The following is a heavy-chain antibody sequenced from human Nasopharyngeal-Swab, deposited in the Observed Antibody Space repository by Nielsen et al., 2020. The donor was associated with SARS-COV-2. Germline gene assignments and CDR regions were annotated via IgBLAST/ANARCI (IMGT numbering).Heavy chain of an antibody. CDR3: ARHSIHGYYYYMDV. V-gene: IGHV4-39*01. J-gene: IGHJ6*03. CDR2: IYYSGST. Sequence: SETLSLTCTVSGGSISSSSYYWGWIRQPPGKGLEWIGSIYYSGSTYYNPSLKSRVTMSVDMSKNHFSLKMSSVTAADTAVFYCARHSIHGYYYYMDVWGKGTSVIVSS. D-gene: IGHD6-6*01. CDR1: GGSISSSSYY.